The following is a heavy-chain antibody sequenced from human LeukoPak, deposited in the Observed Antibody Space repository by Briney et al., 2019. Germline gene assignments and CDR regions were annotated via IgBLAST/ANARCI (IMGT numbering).Heavy chain of an antibody. CDR3: AKSQYQYDSSGHAPGDY. Sequence: GGSLRLSCAASRFTFSDYWIQWVRQAPGKGLVWVSRINNDGSITTYADSVKGRFTISRDNSKNALYLQMNSLRAEDTAVYYCAKSQYQYDSSGHAPGDYWGQGTLVAVSS. J-gene: IGHJ4*02. V-gene: IGHV3-74*01. CDR2: INNDGSIT. D-gene: IGHD3-22*01. CDR1: RFTFSDYW.